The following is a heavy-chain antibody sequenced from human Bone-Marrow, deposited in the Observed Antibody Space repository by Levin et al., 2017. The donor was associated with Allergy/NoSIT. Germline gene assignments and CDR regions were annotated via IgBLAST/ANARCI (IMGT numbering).Heavy chain of an antibody. CDR1: GFTFSSYG. CDR2: IWYDGSNK. CDR3: ARDRFDYYGSGSSFDY. J-gene: IGHJ4*02. D-gene: IGHD3-10*01. Sequence: GGSLRLSCAASGFTFSSYGMHWVRQAPGKGLEWVAVIWYDGSNKYYADSVKGRFTISRDNSKNTLYLQMNSLRAEDTAVYYCARDRFDYYGSGSSFDYWGQGTLVTVSS. V-gene: IGHV3-33*01.